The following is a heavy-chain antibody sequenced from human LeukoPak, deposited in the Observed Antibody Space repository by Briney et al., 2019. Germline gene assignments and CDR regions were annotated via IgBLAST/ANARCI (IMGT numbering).Heavy chain of an antibody. J-gene: IGHJ4*02. D-gene: IGHD5-18*01. Sequence: GGSLRLSCAGSGFRFSDYFMSWVRQAPGKGLEWVSYISSSGDSTTYADSVRGRFTVSRDNAMNSLYLQMNSLRVEDTAVYYCARDLAYGYEEFDYWGQGTLVTVSS. V-gene: IGHV3-11*01. CDR3: ARDLAYGYEEFDY. CDR1: GFRFSDYF. CDR2: ISSSGDST.